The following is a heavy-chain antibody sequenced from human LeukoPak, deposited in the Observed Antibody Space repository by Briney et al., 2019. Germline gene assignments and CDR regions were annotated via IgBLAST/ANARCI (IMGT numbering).Heavy chain of an antibody. CDR2: IYTSGST. D-gene: IGHD3-22*01. CDR1: GDSISSVSYY. J-gene: IGHJ3*02. Sequence: PSQTLSLTCTVAGDSISSVSYYWSWIREPAGKGLEWIGRIYTSGSTNYNPSLKSRVTISVDTSKNQFSLKLSSVTAADAAVYYCARGREYYYDSSGGDAFDIWGQGTMVTVSS. CDR3: ARGREYYYDSSGGDAFDI. V-gene: IGHV4-61*02.